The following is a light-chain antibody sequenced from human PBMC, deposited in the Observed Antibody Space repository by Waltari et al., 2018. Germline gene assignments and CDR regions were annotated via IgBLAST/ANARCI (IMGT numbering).Light chain of an antibody. CDR3: QVWVSRTVV. CDR2: HHS. V-gene: IGLV3-1*01. Sequence: SYELTQPPSVSVSPGKTATITCPGDRVEDTYFWCYQKRQCRSPVLVIFHHSQRPSGFPVQNGGSSSGETATRTIREAQTMNEADYYCQVWVSRTVVFGGRTKLTVL. CDR1: RVEDTY. J-gene: IGLJ2*01.